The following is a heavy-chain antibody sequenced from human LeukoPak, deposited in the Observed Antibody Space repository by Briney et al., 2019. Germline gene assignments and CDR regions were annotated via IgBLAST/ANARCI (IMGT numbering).Heavy chain of an antibody. Sequence: GGSLRLSCAASGFTFSSYGMHWVRQAPGKGLEWVAFIRYDGSNKYYADSVKGRFTISRDNSKNTLYLQIHSLRAEDTAVYYCAKDLQVGGPDAFDIWGQGTMVTVSS. CDR3: AKDLQVGGPDAFDI. J-gene: IGHJ3*02. V-gene: IGHV3-30*02. CDR2: IRYDGSNK. D-gene: IGHD1-26*01. CDR1: GFTFSSYG.